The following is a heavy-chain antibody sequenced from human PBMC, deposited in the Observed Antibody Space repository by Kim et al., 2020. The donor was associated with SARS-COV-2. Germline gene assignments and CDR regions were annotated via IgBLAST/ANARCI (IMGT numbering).Heavy chain of an antibody. Sequence: GGSLRLSCAASGFTFSSYSMNWVRQAPGKGLEWVSSISSSSSYIYYADSVKGRFTISRDNAKNSLYLQMNSLEAEDTAVYYCARDRGSSGYYSILLDYWCQATLVTVSS. D-gene: IGHD3-22*01. CDR3: ARDRGSSGYYSILLDY. J-gene: IGHJ4*02. CDR1: GFTFSSYS. CDR2: ISSSSSYI. V-gene: IGHV3-21*01.